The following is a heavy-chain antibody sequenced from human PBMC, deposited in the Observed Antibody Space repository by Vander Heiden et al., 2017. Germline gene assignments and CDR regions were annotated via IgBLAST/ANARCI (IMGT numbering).Heavy chain of an antibody. J-gene: IGHJ4*02. CDR1: GGSINNYY. D-gene: IGHD3-10*01. Sequence: QVQLQESGPGLVKSSETLSLTCNLTGGSINNYYFSWIRRAAGKGLEWIGRVHSNGVTNYNPSLRTRVTMSADLSKNQVSLSLTSVTAADTAVYFCARGSYLDDWGQGTLVTVSS. V-gene: IGHV4-4*07. CDR3: ARGSYLDD. CDR2: VHSNGVT.